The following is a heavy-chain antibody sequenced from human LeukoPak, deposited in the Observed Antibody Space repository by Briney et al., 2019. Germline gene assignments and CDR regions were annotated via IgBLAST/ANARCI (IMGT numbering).Heavy chain of an antibody. CDR1: GFTFSDYY. CDR3: ARDSTSVGAFDP. CDR2: ISSSGSTK. V-gene: IGHV3-11*01. J-gene: IGHJ5*02. Sequence: GGCLRLSCAASGFTFSDYYMSWIRQAPGKGLEWVSYISSSGSTKYYADSVKGRFTVSRDNAKNSLDLQMNSLRADDTAVYYCARDSTSVGAFDPWGQGALVTVSS.